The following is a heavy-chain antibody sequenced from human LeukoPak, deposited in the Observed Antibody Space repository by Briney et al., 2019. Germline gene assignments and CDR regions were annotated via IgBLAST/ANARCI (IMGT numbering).Heavy chain of an antibody. D-gene: IGHD3-16*01. Sequence: GGSLRLSCAASGFTVSSSYMTWVRQAPGKGLEWVSVIYSSGRTSYADSVKGRFTISRDNSKNTLYLQMSSLRAEDTAVYYCAKRARPFGGGFDYWGQGTLVSVSS. J-gene: IGHJ4*02. V-gene: IGHV3-53*01. CDR2: IYSSGRT. CDR1: GFTVSSSY. CDR3: AKRARPFGGGFDY.